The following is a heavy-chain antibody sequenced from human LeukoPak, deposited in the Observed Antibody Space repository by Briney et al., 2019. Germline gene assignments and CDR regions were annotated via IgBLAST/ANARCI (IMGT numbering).Heavy chain of an antibody. CDR2: IIPIFGTA. CDR1: GGTFSSYA. CDR3: AREKFIDYYYYYGMDV. V-gene: IGHV1-69*13. Sequence: ASVKVSCKASGGTFSSYAISWVRQAPGQGLEWMGGIIPIFGTANYAQKFQGRVTITADESTSTACMELSSLRSEDTAVYYCAREKFIDYYYYYGMDVWGQGTTVTVSS. J-gene: IGHJ6*02.